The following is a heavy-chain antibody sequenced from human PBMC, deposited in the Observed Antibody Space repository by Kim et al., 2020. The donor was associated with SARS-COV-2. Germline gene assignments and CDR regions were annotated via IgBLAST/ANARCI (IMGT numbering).Heavy chain of an antibody. V-gene: IGHV4-39*01. D-gene: IGHD3-9*01. CDR2: IYYSGST. J-gene: IGHJ3*02. CDR1: GGSISSSSYY. Sequence: SETLSLTCTVSGGSISSSSYYWGWIRQPPGKGLEWIGSIYYSGSTYYNPSLKSRVTISVDTSKNQFSLKLSSVTAADTAVYYCARHSGYYDILTGYYPDDAFDIWGQGTMVTVSS. CDR3: ARHSGYYDILTGYYPDDAFDI.